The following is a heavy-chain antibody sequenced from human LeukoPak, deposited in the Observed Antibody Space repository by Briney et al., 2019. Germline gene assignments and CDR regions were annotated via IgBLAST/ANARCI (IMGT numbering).Heavy chain of an antibody. V-gene: IGHV3-74*01. CDR2: VNSDGTIT. CDR3: ARRMEPSGSFDY. Sequence: GGSLRLSCAASGFTFSTYWMHWVRQAPGKGLVWVSRVNSDGTITNYADSVKGRFTISRDNAKNTQYLQMNSLRAEDTGVYYCARRMEPSGSFDYWGQGTLVTVSS. J-gene: IGHJ4*02. D-gene: IGHD6-19*01. CDR1: GFTFSTYW.